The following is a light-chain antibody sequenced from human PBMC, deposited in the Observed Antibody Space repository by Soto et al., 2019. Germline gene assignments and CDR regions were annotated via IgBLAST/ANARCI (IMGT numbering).Light chain of an antibody. J-gene: IGLJ1*01. V-gene: IGLV2-14*01. CDR2: DVN. CDR1: SSDVGGYNY. Sequence: QSALTQPASVSGSPGQSITISCTGTSSDVGGYNYVSWYQQHPGKAPKLMIYDVNNRPSGVSNRFSGSKSGNTASLTISGLQAEDEADYYCSSYTSSSTQVFGTGTKLTV. CDR3: SSYTSSSTQV.